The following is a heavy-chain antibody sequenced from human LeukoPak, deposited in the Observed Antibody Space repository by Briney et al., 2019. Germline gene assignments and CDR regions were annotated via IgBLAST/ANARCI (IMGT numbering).Heavy chain of an antibody. D-gene: IGHD3-22*01. J-gene: IGHJ1*01. V-gene: IGHV3-7*01. CDR2: IRQDGGET. CDR3: ATYSSLNTREFQY. Sequence: GGSLRLSCTASGFTFTTYWMSWVRQAPGKGLEWVANIRQDGGETYYGDSVKGRFIISRDNAKNSLFLQMNRLRAEDTAVYYCATYSSLNTREFQYWGQGTLVTVSP. CDR1: GFTFTTYW.